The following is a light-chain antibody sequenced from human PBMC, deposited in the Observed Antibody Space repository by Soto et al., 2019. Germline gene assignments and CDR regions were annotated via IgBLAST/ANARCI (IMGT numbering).Light chain of an antibody. J-gene: IGKJ4*01. V-gene: IGKV2-28*01. CDR3: MQALQAPLT. CDR1: QSLLHTDGYNH. CDR2: LGS. Sequence: DIVMTQSPLSLPVTPGEPASISCRSSQSLLHTDGYNHLDWFLQRPGQSPQLLLYLGSSRASGVPHRFSGSESGTDFTLKISRVEAEDVGVYYCMQALQAPLTFCGGTKVDIQ.